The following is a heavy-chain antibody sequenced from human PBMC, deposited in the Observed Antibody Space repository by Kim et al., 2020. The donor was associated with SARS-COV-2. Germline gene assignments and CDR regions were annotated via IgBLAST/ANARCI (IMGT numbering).Heavy chain of an antibody. CDR3: ARGTTALDY. V-gene: IGHV4-31*02. Sequence: GSTYSHPSLKSRVTISVDTSKNQFSLKLSSVTAADTAVYYCARGTTALDYWGQGTLVTVSS. D-gene: IGHD3-10*01. J-gene: IGHJ4*02. CDR2: GST.